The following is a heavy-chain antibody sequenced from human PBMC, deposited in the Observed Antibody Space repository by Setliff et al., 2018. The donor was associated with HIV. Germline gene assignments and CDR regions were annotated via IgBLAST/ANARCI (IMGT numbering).Heavy chain of an antibody. CDR3: VRGVQSPPHYSYYYMDV. CDR1: GYSFTNHY. CDR2: IIPILGVA. Sequence: SVKVSCKPSGYSFTNHYMHWVRQAPGQGLEWMGGIIPILGVANYAQRFQGKVTITADKSTSTAYMELTSLRFDDTAMYYCVRGVQSPPHYSYYYMDVWGEGTMVTVSS. D-gene: IGHD3-3*01. V-gene: IGHV1-69*10. J-gene: IGHJ6*03.